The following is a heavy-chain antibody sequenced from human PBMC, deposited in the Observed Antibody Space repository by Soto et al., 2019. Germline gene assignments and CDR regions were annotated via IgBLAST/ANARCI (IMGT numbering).Heavy chain of an antibody. CDR1: GFSLSRYA. V-gene: IGHV3-30*04. CDR3: VRYSGYDYVFHR. CDR2: ISHDERDS. D-gene: IGHD5-12*01. J-gene: IGHJ5*02. Sequence: QVQLEESGGGVVQRGTSLRLSCAASGFSLSRYAFHWVRQAPGKAVEWVASISHDERDSCYADSVEGRFTISRDNSRSAVYLQRISLRQQDTAVYSCVRYSGYDYVFHRWGEGTLGGVSS.